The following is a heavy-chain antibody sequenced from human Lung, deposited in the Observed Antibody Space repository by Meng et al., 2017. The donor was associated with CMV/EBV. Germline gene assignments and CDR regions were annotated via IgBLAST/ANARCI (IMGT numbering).Heavy chain of an antibody. CDR3: ARDWNVVVPAATYYYYGMAF. V-gene: IGHV3-30-3*01. J-gene: IGHJ6*04. CDR1: GLTFSSYA. CDR2: ISYDGSNK. D-gene: IGHD2-2*01. Sequence: SXMIPXPGSGLTFSSYAMHWVRQAPGKGLEWVAVISYDGSNKYYADSVKGRFTISRDNSKNTLYLQMNSLRAEDPAVYYCARDWNVVVPAATYYYYGMAFWGKGTXVTVAS.